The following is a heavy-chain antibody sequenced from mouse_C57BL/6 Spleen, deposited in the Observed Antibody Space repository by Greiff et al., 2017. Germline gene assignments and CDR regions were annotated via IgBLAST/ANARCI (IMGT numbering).Heavy chain of an antibody. CDR3: ARWITTVVDWYFDV. CDR2: IYPGDGDT. Sequence: LVESGAELVKPGASVKISCKASGYAFSSYWMNWVKQRPGKGLEWIGQIYPGDGDTNYNGKFKGKATLTADKSSSTAYMQLSSLTSEDSAVYFCARWITTVVDWYFDVWGTGTTVTVSS. J-gene: IGHJ1*03. D-gene: IGHD1-1*01. V-gene: IGHV1-80*01. CDR1: GYAFSSYW.